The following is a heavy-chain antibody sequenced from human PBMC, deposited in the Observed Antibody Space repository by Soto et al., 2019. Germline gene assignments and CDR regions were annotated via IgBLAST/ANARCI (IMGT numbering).Heavy chain of an antibody. CDR2: ISGSGGST. V-gene: IGHV3-23*01. Sequence: MRLSCAASGFTFSSYAMSLFRQAPGKGLAWVSAISGSGGSTYYAESVKGRFTISRDNSKNTLCLPLNSLSAEDTAVYHCGQTRSYYDSTGPKGAFDIWCQRKIVT. J-gene: IGHJ3*02. D-gene: IGHD3-22*01. CDR1: GFTFSSYA. CDR3: GQTRSYYDSTGPKGAFDI.